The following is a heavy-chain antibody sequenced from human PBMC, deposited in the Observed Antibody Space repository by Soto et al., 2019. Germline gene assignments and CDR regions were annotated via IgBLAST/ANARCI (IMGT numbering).Heavy chain of an antibody. D-gene: IGHD1-26*01. V-gene: IGHV1-18*01. CDR2: ISAYNGNT. CDR3: ARGYSGSYFRSWFDP. J-gene: IGHJ5*02. CDR1: GYTFTSYG. Sequence: ASVKVSCKASGYTFTSYGISWVRQAHGQGLEWMGWISAYNGNTNYAQKLQGRVTMTTDTSTSTAYMELRSLRSDDTAVYYCARGYSGSYFRSWFDPWGQGTLVTVSS.